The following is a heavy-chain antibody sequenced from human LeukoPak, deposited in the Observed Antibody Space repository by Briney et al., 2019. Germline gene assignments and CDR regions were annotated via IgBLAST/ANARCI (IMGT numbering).Heavy chain of an antibody. V-gene: IGHV3-21*01. J-gene: IGHJ5*02. CDR3: ARMKMVRGVINWFDP. Sequence: GGSLRLSCAASGFTFSSYSMNWVRQAPGKGLEWVSSISSSSYIYYADSVKGRFTTSRDNAKNSLYLQMNSLRAEDTAVYYCARMKMVRGVINWFDPWGQGTLVTVSS. CDR2: ISSSSYI. CDR1: GFTFSSYS. D-gene: IGHD3-10*01.